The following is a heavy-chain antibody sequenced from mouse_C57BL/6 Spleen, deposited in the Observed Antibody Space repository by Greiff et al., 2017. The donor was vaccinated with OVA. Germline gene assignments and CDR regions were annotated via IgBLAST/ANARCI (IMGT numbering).Heavy chain of an antibody. D-gene: IGHD1-1*01. CDR2: IWSGGST. CDR3: ARGVTTVVATSYYAMDY. V-gene: IGHV2-2*01. Sequence: VKLVESGPGLVQPSQSLSITCTVSGFSLTSYGVHWVRQSPGKGLEWLGVIWSGGSTDYNAAFITRLSISKDNSKSQVFFKMNSLQADDTAIYYCARGVTTVVATSYYAMDYWGQGTSVTVSS. J-gene: IGHJ4*01. CDR1: GFSLTSYG.